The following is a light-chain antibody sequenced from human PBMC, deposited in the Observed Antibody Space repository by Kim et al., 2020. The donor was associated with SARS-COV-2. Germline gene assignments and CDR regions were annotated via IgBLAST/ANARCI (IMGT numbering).Light chain of an antibody. Sequence: QSVLTQPPSASGTPGQRVTISCSGSNSNIGTHTVNWYQQLPGTAPKLLIYSNNQRPSGVPDRFSGSKSGTSASLAISGLQSEDEADYYCSTWDGSLNGRVFGGGTKLTVL. V-gene: IGLV1-44*01. J-gene: IGLJ3*02. CDR2: SNN. CDR3: STWDGSLNGRV. CDR1: NSNIGTHT.